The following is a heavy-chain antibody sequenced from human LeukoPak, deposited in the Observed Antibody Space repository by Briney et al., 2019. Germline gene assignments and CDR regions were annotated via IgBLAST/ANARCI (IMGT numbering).Heavy chain of an antibody. D-gene: IGHD3-3*01. J-gene: IGHJ4*02. CDR3: ARSITIFGVVGSAGGY. V-gene: IGHV1-18*01. CDR2: ISAYNGNT. CDR1: GYTFTSYG. Sequence: GASVKVSCKASGYTFTSYGISWVRQAPGQGLEWMGWISAYNGNTNYAQKLQGRVTMTTDTSTSTAYTELRSLRSDDTAVYYCARSITIFGVVGSAGGYWGQGTLVSVST.